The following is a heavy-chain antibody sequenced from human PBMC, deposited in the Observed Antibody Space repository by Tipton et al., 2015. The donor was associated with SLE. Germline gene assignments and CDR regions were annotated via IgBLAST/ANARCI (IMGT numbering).Heavy chain of an antibody. V-gene: IGHV4-4*07. D-gene: IGHD2-2*01. J-gene: IGHJ5*02. CDR1: GGSISSYY. Sequence: TLSLTCTVSGGSISSYYWSWIRQPAGKGLEWIGRIYTSGSTNYNPSLKSRVTMSVDTSKYQFSLKLTSVTAADTVVYYCARGFYSTTWTGWFDPWGQGTLVTVSS. CDR3: ARGFYSTTWTGWFDP. CDR2: IYTSGST.